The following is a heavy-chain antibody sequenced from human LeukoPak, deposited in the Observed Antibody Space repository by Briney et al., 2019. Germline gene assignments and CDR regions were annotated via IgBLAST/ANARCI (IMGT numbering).Heavy chain of an antibody. V-gene: IGHV3-20*04. CDR2: INWNGDRT. D-gene: IGHD3-10*01. CDR3: ARRDYYGSGSPDF. J-gene: IGHJ4*02. CDR1: GFPFHDFD. Sequence: GGSLRLSCAAPGFPFHDFDMSWVRKSPGKGLDWVSGINWNGDRTGYADSVKGRFTISRDNAKKSLYLQMNSLRAEDTALYYCARRDYYGSGSPDFWGQGTLVTVSS.